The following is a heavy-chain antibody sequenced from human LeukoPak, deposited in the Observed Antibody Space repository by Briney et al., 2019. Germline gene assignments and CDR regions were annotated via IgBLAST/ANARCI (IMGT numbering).Heavy chain of an antibody. CDR2: IIPIFGTA. J-gene: IGHJ6*03. CDR3: ARGYSSSSRVEYYYMDV. CDR1: GGTFSSYA. Sequence: SVKVSCKASGGTFSSYAISWVRQAPGQGLEWMGGIIPIFGTANYAQKFQGRVTITTDESTSTAYMELSSLRSEDTAVYYCARGYSSSSRVEYYYMDVWGKGTTVTVPS. D-gene: IGHD6-6*01. V-gene: IGHV1-69*05.